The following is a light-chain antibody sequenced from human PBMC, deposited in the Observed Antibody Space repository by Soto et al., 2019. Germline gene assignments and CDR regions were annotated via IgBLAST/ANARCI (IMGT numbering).Light chain of an antibody. Sequence: DIQMTQSPSSLSASVGDRVTITCQASQDITNYLNWYQQKPGKAPQLLIYDASTLETGVPSRFSGSGSGTDFTLTISSLQPEDIATYYCQQDDYLPLTFGRGTKVEIK. CDR3: QQDDYLPLT. V-gene: IGKV1-33*01. J-gene: IGKJ4*01. CDR2: DAS. CDR1: QDITNY.